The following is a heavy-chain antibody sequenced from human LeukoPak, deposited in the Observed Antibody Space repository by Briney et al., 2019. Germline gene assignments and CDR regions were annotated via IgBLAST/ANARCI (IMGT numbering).Heavy chain of an antibody. V-gene: IGHV4-59*01. J-gene: IGHJ4*02. D-gene: IGHD3-22*01. CDR1: GGSISSYY. CDR3: ARSRWLSDPYFDY. CDR2: IFYSGST. Sequence: SETLSLTCTVSGGSISSYYWSWIRQPPGKGLEWIGDIFYSGSTSYNSSFKSRVTISADTSKNQVSLRLSSVTAADTAVYYCARSRWLSDPYFDYWGQGTLVTVSS.